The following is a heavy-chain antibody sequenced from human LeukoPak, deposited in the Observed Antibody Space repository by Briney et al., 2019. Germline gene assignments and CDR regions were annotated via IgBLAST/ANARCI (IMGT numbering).Heavy chain of an antibody. J-gene: IGHJ4*02. CDR2: ISYDGSNK. Sequence: GGSLRLSCAASGFTFSSYAMHWFRQAPGKGLEWVAVISYDGSNKYYADSVKGRFTISRDNSKNTLYLQMNSLRAEDTAVYYCARAEPDSSSWYTVLDYWGQGTLVTVSS. V-gene: IGHV3-30*01. CDR3: ARAEPDSSSWYTVLDY. CDR1: GFTFSSYA. D-gene: IGHD6-13*01.